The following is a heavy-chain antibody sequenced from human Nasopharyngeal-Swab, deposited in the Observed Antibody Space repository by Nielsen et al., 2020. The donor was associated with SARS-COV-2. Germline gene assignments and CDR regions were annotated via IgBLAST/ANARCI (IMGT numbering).Heavy chain of an antibody. V-gene: IGHV4-34*01. J-gene: IGHJ6*02. CDR2: INHSGST. Sequence: WIRQPPGKGLEWIGEINHSGSTNYNPSLKSRVTISVDTSKNQFSLKLSSVTAADTAVYYCARAGDIRYYYYGMDVWGQGTMVTVSS. CDR3: ARAGDIRYYYYGMDV. D-gene: IGHD2-21*01.